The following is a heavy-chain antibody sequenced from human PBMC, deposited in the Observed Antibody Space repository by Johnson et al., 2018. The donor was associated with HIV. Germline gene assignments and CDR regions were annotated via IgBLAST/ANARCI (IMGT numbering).Heavy chain of an antibody. V-gene: IGHV3-20*04. CDR1: GFTFDDYG. CDR3: ARQHNYDSSGQGGGLDL. Sequence: VQLVESGGGVVRPGGSLRLSCAASGFTFDDYGMSWVRQAPGKGLEWVSGIDWNGGRQGYVDSVKGRFTISRDNAKNSLYLEMNSLRAEDTALYYCARQHNYDSSGQGGGLDLWGQGTMVTVSS. CDR2: IDWNGGRQ. D-gene: IGHD3-22*01. J-gene: IGHJ3*01.